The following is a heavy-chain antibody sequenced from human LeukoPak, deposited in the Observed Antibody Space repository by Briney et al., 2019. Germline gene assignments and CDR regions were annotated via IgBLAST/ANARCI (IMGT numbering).Heavy chain of an antibody. Sequence: TGGSLRLSCAASGFTFSSYSMNWVRQAPGKGLEWVSYISSSSSTIYYADSVQGRFTISRDNAKNSLYLQMNSLRAEDTAVYYCAREWVAVAGTEPYQYLDYYYGMDVWGQGTTVTVSS. J-gene: IGHJ6*02. D-gene: IGHD6-19*01. CDR3: AREWVAVAGTEPYQYLDYYYGMDV. CDR1: GFTFSSYS. CDR2: ISSSSSTI. V-gene: IGHV3-48*01.